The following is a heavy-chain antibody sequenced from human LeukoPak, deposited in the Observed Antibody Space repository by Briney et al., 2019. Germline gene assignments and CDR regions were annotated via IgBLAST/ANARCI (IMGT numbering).Heavy chain of an antibody. V-gene: IGHV3-23*01. CDR2: LTASGGST. Sequence: GGSLRLSCVASGLTFTNTAMSWVRQAPGKGLEWVSGLTASGGSTYYADSVKGRFTISRDNSKNTLYLQMNSLRAEDTAVYYCVKRGSGSYPFDPWSQGTLVTVSS. J-gene: IGHJ5*02. D-gene: IGHD3-10*01. CDR1: GLTFTNTA. CDR3: VKRGSGSYPFDP.